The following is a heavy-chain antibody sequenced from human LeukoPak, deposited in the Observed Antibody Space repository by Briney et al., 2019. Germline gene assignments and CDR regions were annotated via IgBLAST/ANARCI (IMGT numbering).Heavy chain of an antibody. V-gene: IGHV3-11*06. CDR2: ICSSGSYT. D-gene: IGHD3-22*01. J-gene: IGHJ3*02. Sequence: GGSLRLSCAASGFTFSSYYMSWIRQAPGKGLEWISYICSSGSYTNYADSAKARYTITRNNSQNSLYLQMNSPRAEDTAVDYCVRAGLEEAFDIWGQGTMVTVSS. CDR3: VRAGLEEAFDI. CDR1: GFTFSSYY.